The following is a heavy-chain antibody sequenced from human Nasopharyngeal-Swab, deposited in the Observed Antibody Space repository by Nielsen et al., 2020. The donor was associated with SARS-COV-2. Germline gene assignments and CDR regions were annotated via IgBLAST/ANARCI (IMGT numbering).Heavy chain of an antibody. D-gene: IGHD6-13*01. V-gene: IGHV3-33*01. CDR3: ARGGLDSSSWYGYYFDY. J-gene: IGHJ4*02. Sequence: GGSLRLSCAASGFTFSSYGLHWVRQAPGKGLEWVAVTWYDGSNKYYADSVKGRFTISRDNSKNTLYLQMNSLRAEDTAVYYCARGGLDSSSWYGYYFDYWGQGTLVTVSS. CDR2: TWYDGSNK. CDR1: GFTFSSYG.